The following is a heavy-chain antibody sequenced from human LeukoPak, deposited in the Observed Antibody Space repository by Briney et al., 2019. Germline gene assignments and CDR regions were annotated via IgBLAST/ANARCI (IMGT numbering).Heavy chain of an antibody. D-gene: IGHD2-15*01. Sequence: SETLSLACAVYGGSFSGYYWSWIRQPPGKGLEWIGEINHSGSTNYNPSLKSRVTISVDTSKNQFSLKLSSVTAADTAVYYCARGRGYCSGGSCYSGFSGSRTRLDNWFDPWGQGTLVTVSS. J-gene: IGHJ5*02. CDR2: INHSGST. CDR3: ARGRGYCSGGSCYSGFSGSRTRLDNWFDP. V-gene: IGHV4-34*01. CDR1: GGSFSGYY.